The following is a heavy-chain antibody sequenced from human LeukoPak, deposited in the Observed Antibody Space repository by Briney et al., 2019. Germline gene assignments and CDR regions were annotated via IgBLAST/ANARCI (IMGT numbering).Heavy chain of an antibody. CDR2: IYYSGST. D-gene: IGHD1-26*01. CDR1: GGSISSYY. V-gene: IGHV4-59*01. Sequence: PSETLSLTCSVSGGSISSYYWSWIRQPPGKGLEWIGYIYYSGSTNYNPSLKSRVTISVDTSKNQFSLNLSSVTAADTAVYYCARVLWELLLDYWGQGTLVTVSS. CDR3: ARVLWELLLDY. J-gene: IGHJ4*02.